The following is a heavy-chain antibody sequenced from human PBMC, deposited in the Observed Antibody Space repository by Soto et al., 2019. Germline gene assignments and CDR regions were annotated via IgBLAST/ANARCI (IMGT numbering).Heavy chain of an antibody. D-gene: IGHD2-15*01. J-gene: IGHJ6*02. CDR3: ARTRVVSAVNYGMDV. CDR2: IDWDDDK. V-gene: IGHV2-70*04. CDR1: GFSLTTSGMR. Sequence: SGPTLVNPTQTLTLTCTFSGFSLTTSGMRVSWIRQPPGKAPEWLARIDWDDDKVYSRSLRTRLTISKDTSKNQVVLIMTNMDPVDTATYYCARTRVVSAVNYGMDVWGQGTTVTSP.